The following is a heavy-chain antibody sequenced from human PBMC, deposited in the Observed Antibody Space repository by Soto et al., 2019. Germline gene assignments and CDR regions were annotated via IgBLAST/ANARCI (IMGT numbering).Heavy chain of an antibody. CDR1: GYTFTSYD. CDR3: ALDYYGSGSYYSRWEDWFDP. V-gene: IGHV1-8*01. Sequence: GASVKVSCKASGYTFTSYDINWVRQATGQGLEWMGWMNPNSGNTGYAQKFQGRVTMTRNTSISTAYMELSSLRSEDTAVYYCALDYYGSGSYYSRWEDWFDPWGQGTLVTVSS. J-gene: IGHJ5*02. CDR2: MNPNSGNT. D-gene: IGHD3-10*01.